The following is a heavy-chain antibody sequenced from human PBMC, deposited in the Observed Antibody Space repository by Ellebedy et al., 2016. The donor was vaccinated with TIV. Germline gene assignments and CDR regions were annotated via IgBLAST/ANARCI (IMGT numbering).Heavy chain of an antibody. D-gene: IGHD5/OR15-5a*01. V-gene: IGHV1-69*13. J-gene: IGHJ4*02. CDR3: AGGGGAITVSPLDY. Sequence: SVKVSCXASGAIFSSFAIRWVRQAPGQGLEWLGEIIPIYGTTNYAQEFQGRVTITADESTSTAYMELSSLRSDDTAVYYCAGGGGAITVSPLDYWGQGALVTVSS. CDR1: GAIFSSFA. CDR2: IIPIYGTT.